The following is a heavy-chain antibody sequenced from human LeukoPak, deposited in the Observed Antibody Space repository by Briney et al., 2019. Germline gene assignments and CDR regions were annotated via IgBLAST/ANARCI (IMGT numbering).Heavy chain of an antibody. D-gene: IGHD3-9*01. Sequence: SETLSLTCTVSGGSISSYYWSWIRQPAGKGLEWIGRIYTSGSTNYNPSLKSRVTMSVDTSKNQFSLKLSSVTAADTAVYYCARDYPHYDILTGYSYYFDYWGQGTLVTVSS. V-gene: IGHV4-4*07. CDR3: ARDYPHYDILTGYSYYFDY. J-gene: IGHJ4*02. CDR2: IYTSGST. CDR1: GGSISSYY.